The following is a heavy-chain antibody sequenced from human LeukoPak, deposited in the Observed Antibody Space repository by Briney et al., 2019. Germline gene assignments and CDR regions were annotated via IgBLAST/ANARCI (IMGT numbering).Heavy chain of an antibody. Sequence: ESGPTLVKPTQTLTLTCTFSGFSLSTSGVGVGWIRQPPGKALEWLALIYWNDDQRYSPSLESRLTITKDTSKNQVVLTMTNMDPVDTATYYCAHGTVYGVPAALAEYFHHWGQGTLVTVSS. CDR2: IYWNDDQ. CDR1: GFSLSTSGVG. CDR3: AHGTVYGVPAALAEYFHH. J-gene: IGHJ1*01. V-gene: IGHV2-5*01. D-gene: IGHD2-2*01.